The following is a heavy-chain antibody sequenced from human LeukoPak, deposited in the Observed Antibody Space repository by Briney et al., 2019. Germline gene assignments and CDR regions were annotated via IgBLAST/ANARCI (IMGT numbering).Heavy chain of an antibody. J-gene: IGHJ4*02. CDR3: ATGYCSSTSCQLSGPFDY. CDR2: FDPEDGET. Sequence: ASVKVSCKVSGYTLTELSMHWVRQAPGKGLEWMRGFDPEDGETIYAQKFQGRVTMTEDTSTDTAYMELSSLRPEDTAVYYCATGYCSSTSCQLSGPFDYWGQGTLVTVSS. V-gene: IGHV1-24*01. D-gene: IGHD2-2*01. CDR1: GYTLTELS.